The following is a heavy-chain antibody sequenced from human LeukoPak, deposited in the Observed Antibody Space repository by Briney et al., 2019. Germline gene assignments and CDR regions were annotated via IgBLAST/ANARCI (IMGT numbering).Heavy chain of an antibody. J-gene: IGHJ4*02. Sequence: PSQTLSLTCTVSGGSISGGDYYWGWIRQPPGKGLEWIGYIYYSGSTNYNPSLKSRVTISVDTSKNQFSLKLSSVTAADTAVYYCARQQQLAVDYWGQGTLVTVSS. V-gene: IGHV4-61*08. CDR1: GGSISGGDYY. CDR2: IYYSGST. CDR3: ARQQQLAVDY. D-gene: IGHD6-13*01.